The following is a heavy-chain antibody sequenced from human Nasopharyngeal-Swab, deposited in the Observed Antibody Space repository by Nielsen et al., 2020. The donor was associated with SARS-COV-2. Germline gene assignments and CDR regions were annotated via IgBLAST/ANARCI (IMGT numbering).Heavy chain of an antibody. J-gene: IGHJ6*03. CDR2: IYYSGST. V-gene: IGHV4-61*01. Sequence: SETLSLTCTVSGGSVSSGSYYWSWIRQPPGNGLEWIGYIYYSGSTNYNPSLKSRVTISVDTSKNQFSLKLSSVTAADTAVYYCARVLKYDFWSGYYTGGDYYYMDVWGKGTTVTVSS. CDR3: ARVLKYDFWSGYYTGGDYYYMDV. D-gene: IGHD3-3*01. CDR1: GGSVSSGSYY.